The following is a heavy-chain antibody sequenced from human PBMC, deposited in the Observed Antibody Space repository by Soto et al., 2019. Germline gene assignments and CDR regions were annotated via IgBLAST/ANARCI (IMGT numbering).Heavy chain of an antibody. CDR2: LYYSGTT. CDR1: GASIPTKS. J-gene: IGHJ4*02. CDR3: ARGLSWSPYFAL. Sequence: QVKLQESGPGLVKPSETLSLTCTVSGASIPTKSWNWVRQSPGKGLEWIGYLYYSGTTNYNPSLKSRVTISIATSKNQISLSLTSVTAADTAIYYCARGLSWSPYFALWGQGTRVT. D-gene: IGHD6-13*01. V-gene: IGHV4-59*01.